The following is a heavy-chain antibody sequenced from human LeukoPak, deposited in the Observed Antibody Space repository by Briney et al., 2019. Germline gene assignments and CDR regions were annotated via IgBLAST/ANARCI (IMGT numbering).Heavy chain of an antibody. V-gene: IGHV1-8*02. CDR3: ARDPYGDQTYYYYMDV. Sequence: ASVKVSCKASGYTFTSYDINWVRQATGQGLEWMGWMNPNSGNTGYAQKFQGRVTMTRDMSTSTVYMELSSLRSEDTAVYYCARDPYGDQTYYYYMDVWGKGTTVTVSS. CDR1: GYTFTSYD. CDR2: MNPNSGNT. D-gene: IGHD4-17*01. J-gene: IGHJ6*03.